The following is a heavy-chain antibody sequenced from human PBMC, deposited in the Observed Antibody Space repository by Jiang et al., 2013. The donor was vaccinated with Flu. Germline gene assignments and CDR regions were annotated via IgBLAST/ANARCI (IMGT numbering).Heavy chain of an antibody. CDR1: GDSISSDYY. Sequence: GPGLVKPSETLSLTCTVSGDSISSDYYWGWIRQPPGKGLEWIGNMYHSETTYYNPSLKSRVTIVEDTSKNQVSLKLNSVTAADTAVYYCARFSSDWFVDYWGQGTLVAVSS. CDR3: ARFSSDWFVDY. D-gene: IGHD3-9*01. V-gene: IGHV4-38-2*02. CDR2: MYHSETT. J-gene: IGHJ4*02.